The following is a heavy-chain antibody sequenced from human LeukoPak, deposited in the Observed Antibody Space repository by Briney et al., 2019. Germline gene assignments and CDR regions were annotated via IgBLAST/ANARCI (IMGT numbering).Heavy chain of an antibody. Sequence: SEPLSLPCTLCVRPISLYHWSWLRQPPGKGLEWIGYIYYSGSTKYNPSLKSRVTISVDTSKNQFSLKLSSVAAADTAVYYCARSDSSALLDWGQGTLVTVSS. V-gene: IGHV4-59*01. CDR2: IYYSGST. CDR1: VRPISLYH. CDR3: ARSDSSALLD. J-gene: IGHJ4*02. D-gene: IGHD3-22*01.